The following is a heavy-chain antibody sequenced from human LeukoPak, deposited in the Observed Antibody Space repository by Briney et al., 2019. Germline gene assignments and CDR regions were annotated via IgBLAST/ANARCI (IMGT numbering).Heavy chain of an antibody. CDR3: ARDIYSRYLDQ. V-gene: IGHV3-33*01. CDR2: IWYDGGNQ. CDR1: GFTFRNHG. J-gene: IGHJ4*02. D-gene: IGHD4-11*01. Sequence: GGSLRLSCEVSGFTFRNHGMYWVRQAPGKGLEWLSVIWYDGGNQYYADSVKGRFIISRDNSKNTLFLQMNSLRAEDTAVYFCARDIYSRYLDQWGQGTLVTVSS.